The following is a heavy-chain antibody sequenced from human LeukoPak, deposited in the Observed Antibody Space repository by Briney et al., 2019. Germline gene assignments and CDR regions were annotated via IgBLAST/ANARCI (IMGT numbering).Heavy chain of an antibody. Sequence: ASVKVSCKASGHIFISYYIHWVRQAPGQGLEWMGVINPSDGSTDYAQKFQGRVTMTRDTSATTVYLDLSGVTFEDTAVYYCASDVAREFDHWGQGTLVTVPS. CDR2: INPSDGST. CDR1: GHIFISYY. CDR3: ASDVAREFDH. J-gene: IGHJ4*02. V-gene: IGHV1-46*01. D-gene: IGHD5-24*01.